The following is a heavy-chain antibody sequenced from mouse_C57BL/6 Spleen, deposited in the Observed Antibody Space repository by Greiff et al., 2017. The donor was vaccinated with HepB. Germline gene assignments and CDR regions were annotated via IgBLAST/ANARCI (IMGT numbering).Heavy chain of an antibody. CDR1: GYTFTSYW. D-gene: IGHD2-4*01. V-gene: IGHV1-64*01. Sequence: QVQLQQPGAELVKPGASVKLSCKASGYTFTSYWMHWVKQRPGQGLEWIGMIHPNSGSTNYNEKFKSKATLTVDKSSSTAYMQLSSLTSEDSAVYDCARGGADYDKEGFAYWGQGTLVTVSA. CDR3: ARGGADYDKEGFAY. CDR2: IHPNSGST. J-gene: IGHJ3*01.